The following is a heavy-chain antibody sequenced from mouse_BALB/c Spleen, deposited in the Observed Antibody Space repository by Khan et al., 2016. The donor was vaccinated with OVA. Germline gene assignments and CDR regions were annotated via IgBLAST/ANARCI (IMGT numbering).Heavy chain of an antibody. CDR2: INTHSGVP. CDR1: GYTFTTAG. J-gene: IGHJ4*01. CDR3: ARGGVAYYRNDGGAMEY. D-gene: IGHD2-14*01. Sequence: QIQLVQSGPELKKPGETVRISCKASGYTFTTAGIQWVQKMPGKGLKWIGWINTHSGVPKYAEDFKGRFAFSLEISVNTAYLQITKLKNEDTATYFCARGGVAYYRNDGGAMEYWGQGTSVTVSA. V-gene: IGHV9-4*02.